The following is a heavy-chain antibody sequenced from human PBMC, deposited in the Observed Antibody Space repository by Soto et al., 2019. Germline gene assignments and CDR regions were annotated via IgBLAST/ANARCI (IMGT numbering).Heavy chain of an antibody. CDR3: ARKGRTAFAFDI. Sequence: QVQLQESGPGLVKASGTLSLTCAVSGGSISSSNWWSWVRQPPGKGLEWIGEIYHSGTTNYNPSLKSRVTISLDKSKSQFSLNLSSVTAADTAVYYCARKGRTAFAFDIWGQGTMVTVSS. J-gene: IGHJ3*02. CDR2: IYHSGTT. V-gene: IGHV4-4*02. CDR1: GGSISSSNW.